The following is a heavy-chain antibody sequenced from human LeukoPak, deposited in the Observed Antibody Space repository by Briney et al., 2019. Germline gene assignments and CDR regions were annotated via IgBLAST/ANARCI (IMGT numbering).Heavy chain of an antibody. CDR2: INPSGGST. CDR3: ARASDIALVVAALDY. V-gene: IGHV1-46*01. CDR1: GYTFTSYY. D-gene: IGHD2-15*01. J-gene: IGHJ4*02. Sequence: GASEKVSCKASGYTFTSYYMYWVRQAPGQGLEWMGIINPSGGSTTYAQKFQGRVTMTRDTSTSTVYMELSSLRSEDTAVYYCARASDIALVVAALDYWGQGTLVTVSS.